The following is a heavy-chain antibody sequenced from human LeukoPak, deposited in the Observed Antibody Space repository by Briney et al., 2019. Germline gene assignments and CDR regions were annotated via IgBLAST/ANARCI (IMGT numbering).Heavy chain of an antibody. CDR1: GGSFSGYY. V-gene: IGHV4-34*01. CDR2: VYYSGST. CDR3: ARLYNKGWCFDY. D-gene: IGHD6-19*01. Sequence: SETLSLTCAVYGGSFSGYYWSWIRQPPGKGLEWIGSVYYSGSTYYNPSLKSRVTISVDTSKNQFSLNLSSVTAADTAVFHCARLYNKGWCFDYWSQGTLVTVSS. J-gene: IGHJ4*02.